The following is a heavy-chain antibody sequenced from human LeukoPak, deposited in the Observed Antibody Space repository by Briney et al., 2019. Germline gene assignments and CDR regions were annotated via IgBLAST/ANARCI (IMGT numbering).Heavy chain of an antibody. CDR3: AKEFCPYSFSWFDP. Sequence: AGGSLRLSCAASGFTFNNYAMHWVRPAPGKGLEWVSGISWNSGGIGYADSVKGRFTISRDNAKNSLYLQMNSLRAEDTAFYYCAKEFCPYSFSWFDPWGQGTLVPVSS. CDR1: GFTFNNYA. J-gene: IGHJ5*02. CDR2: ISWNSGGI. V-gene: IGHV3-9*01. D-gene: IGHD3-16*01.